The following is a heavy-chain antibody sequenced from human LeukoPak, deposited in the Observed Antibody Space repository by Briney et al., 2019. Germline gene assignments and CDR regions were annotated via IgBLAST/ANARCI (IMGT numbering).Heavy chain of an antibody. CDR1: GGSISSSSYY. Sequence: SQTLSLTCTVSGGSISSSSYYWGWIRQPPGKGLEWIGSIYYSGSTYYNPSLKSRVTISVDTSKNQFSLKLSSVTAADTAVYYCARPYYYDSRIDPWGQGILVTVSS. J-gene: IGHJ5*02. V-gene: IGHV4-39*07. D-gene: IGHD3-22*01. CDR2: IYYSGST. CDR3: ARPYYYDSRIDP.